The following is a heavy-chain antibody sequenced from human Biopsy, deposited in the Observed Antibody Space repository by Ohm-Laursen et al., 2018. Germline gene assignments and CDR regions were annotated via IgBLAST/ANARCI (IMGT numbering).Heavy chain of an antibody. D-gene: IGHD3-22*01. CDR1: GGSIGGGEYY. Sequence: SQTLSLTCTASGGSIGGGEYYWNWIRQHPGKGLVWIGLISYSGTTFYTPSLDGLLTISIDTSKNHFSLNLRSVTAADTAVYYCARGVPHYDGSGFPLAGYWYFDLWGRGTLVTVSS. V-gene: IGHV4-31*01. CDR2: ISYSGTT. CDR3: ARGVPHYDGSGFPLAGYWYFDL. J-gene: IGHJ2*01.